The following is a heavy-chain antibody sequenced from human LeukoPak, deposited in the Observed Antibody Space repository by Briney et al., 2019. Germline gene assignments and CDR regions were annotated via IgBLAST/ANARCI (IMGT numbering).Heavy chain of an antibody. CDR1: GYTFTSYY. Sequence: ASVKVSCKASGYTFTSYYMHWVRQAPGQGLEWMGIINPSGGSTSYAQRFQGRVTMTRDTSTSTVYMELRSLRSEDTAVYYCARGRSRWLVMEWGQGTLVTVSS. CDR3: ARGRSRWLVME. D-gene: IGHD6-19*01. J-gene: IGHJ4*02. V-gene: IGHV1-46*01. CDR2: INPSGGST.